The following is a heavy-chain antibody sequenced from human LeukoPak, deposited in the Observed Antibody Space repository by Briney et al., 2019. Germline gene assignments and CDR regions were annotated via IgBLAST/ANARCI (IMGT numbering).Heavy chain of an antibody. CDR2: IKQDESES. CDR1: GFTFSSYA. J-gene: IGHJ4*02. D-gene: IGHD1-26*01. Sequence: GGSLRLSCAASGFTFSSYAMSWVRQAPGKGLEWVANIKQDESESDYVDSVKGRFTISRDNAKNSLYLQMSSLRVEDTAVYYCAKLREWELPDLFDYWGQGTLVTVSS. CDR3: AKLREWELPDLFDY. V-gene: IGHV3-7*03.